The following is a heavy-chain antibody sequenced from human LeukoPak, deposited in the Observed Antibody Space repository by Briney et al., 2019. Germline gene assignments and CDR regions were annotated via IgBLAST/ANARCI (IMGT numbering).Heavy chain of an antibody. J-gene: IGHJ4*02. CDR2: IYYSGTT. CDR1: GGSISGYY. V-gene: IGHV4-59*01. CDR3: TIHVPSLLAFGGVVAPANY. Sequence: PSETLSLTCNVSGGSISGYYWGWMRQPPGKRLEWIGNIYYSGTTNYNPSLDSRLTISLDTSKNQVSLKLRSVTAEDTALYYCTIHVPSLLAFGGVVAPANYWGLGTLVTVSS. D-gene: IGHD3-16*02.